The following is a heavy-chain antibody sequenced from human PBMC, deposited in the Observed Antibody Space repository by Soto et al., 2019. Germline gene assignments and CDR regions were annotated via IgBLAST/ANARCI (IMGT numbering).Heavy chain of an antibody. CDR2: ISGGGGGT. Sequence: EVQLLESGGGLVQPGGSLRVSCAASGFTISTYAMSWVRQAPGKGLEWVSTISGGGGGTYNADSVKGRSTISRDNSKDTVDLDMNRLRAENTAVYYGAKDKSGVEVGDFGDYAFDVWGQGTLVTVSS. V-gene: IGHV3-23*01. J-gene: IGHJ3*01. D-gene: IGHD2-21*01. CDR1: GFTISTYA. CDR3: AKDKSGVEVGDFGDYAFDV.